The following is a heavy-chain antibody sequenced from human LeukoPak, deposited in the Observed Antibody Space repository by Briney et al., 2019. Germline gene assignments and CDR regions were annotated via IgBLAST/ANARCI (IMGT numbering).Heavy chain of an antibody. CDR3: ARRPGHCSGGSCSNWFAP. J-gene: IGHJ5*02. Sequence: GESLKISCKGSGYSFTSYWIGWVRQMPGKGLGWMGIIYPGDSDTRYSPSFQGQVTISADKSISTAYLQWSSLKASDTAMYYCARRPGHCSGGSCSNWFAPWGQGTLVTVSS. V-gene: IGHV5-51*01. CDR2: IYPGDSDT. D-gene: IGHD2-15*01. CDR1: GYSFTSYW.